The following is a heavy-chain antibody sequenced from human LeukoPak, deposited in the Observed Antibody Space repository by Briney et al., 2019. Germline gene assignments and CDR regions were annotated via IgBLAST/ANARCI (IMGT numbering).Heavy chain of an antibody. CDR3: ARSPSGGYSDY. Sequence: APVKVSCKASRYTFTSYYMHWVRQAPGQGLEWVGIINPSAGSMYAQKFQGRVTVTRDTSTSTVYMELSSLTSEDTAVYYCARSPSGGYSDYWGQGTLVTVSS. D-gene: IGHD1-26*01. J-gene: IGHJ4*02. CDR1: RYTFTSYY. CDR2: INPSAGS. V-gene: IGHV1-46*01.